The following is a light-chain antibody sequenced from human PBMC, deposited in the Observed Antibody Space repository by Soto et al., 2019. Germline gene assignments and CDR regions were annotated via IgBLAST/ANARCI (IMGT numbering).Light chain of an antibody. Sequence: QSVLTQPASVSGSPGQSITISCTGTSSDVGGYNYVSWYQQHPGKAPKLMIYDVSNRPSGVSNRFSGSKSGNTASLTISGLQAEDEADYYCSSYTSRSSYVFAIWTTVTVL. CDR3: SSYTSRSSYV. V-gene: IGLV2-14*01. J-gene: IGLJ1*01. CDR2: DVS. CDR1: SSDVGGYNY.